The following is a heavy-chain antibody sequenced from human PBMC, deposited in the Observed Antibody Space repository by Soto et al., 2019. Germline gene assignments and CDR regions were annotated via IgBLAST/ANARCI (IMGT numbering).Heavy chain of an antibody. CDR2: IKYDGSTT. CDR1: GFTFSSSW. D-gene: IGHD2-21*02. J-gene: IGHJ5*02. CDR3: ARGALVTYWFDP. Sequence: EGQLEESGGALVQPGGSLRLSCAASGFTFSSSWMHWVRQVPGGGLVWISRIKYDGSTTNYAASVQGRFTISRDNADNMVYLQMNSLRADDTAVYYCARGALVTYWFDPWGQRTLVTVYS. V-gene: IGHV3-74*01.